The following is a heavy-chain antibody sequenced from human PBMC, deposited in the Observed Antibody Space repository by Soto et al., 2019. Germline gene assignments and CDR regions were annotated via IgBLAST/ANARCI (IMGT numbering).Heavy chain of an antibody. CDR3: ARGGVGDTPNWFDV. V-gene: IGHV1-69*01. CDR2: IVPFFGTA. CDR1: GGTFSSYG. Sequence: QVQLVQSGAEVKKPGSSVKVSCKASGGTFSSYGISWVRQAPGEGLERMGGIVPFFGTAKYAQKFQGRVTISAVESTSSAYIELSGPTSVDTAVYYCARGGVGDTPNWFDVWVQGALVTVSS. D-gene: IGHD3-10*01. J-gene: IGHJ5*02.